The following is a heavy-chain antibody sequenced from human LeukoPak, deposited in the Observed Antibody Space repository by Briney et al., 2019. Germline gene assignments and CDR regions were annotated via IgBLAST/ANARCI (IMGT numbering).Heavy chain of an antibody. Sequence: PGGSLRLSCAASGFTFSSYSMNWVRQAPGKGLEWVSSISSSSSYIYYADSVKGRFTISRDNAKNSLYLQMNSLRAEDTAVYYCARGERTWLPNEYFQHWGQGTLVTVSS. CDR2: ISSSSSYI. J-gene: IGHJ1*01. CDR1: GFTFSSYS. CDR3: ARGERTWLPNEYFQH. V-gene: IGHV3-21*01. D-gene: IGHD1-26*01.